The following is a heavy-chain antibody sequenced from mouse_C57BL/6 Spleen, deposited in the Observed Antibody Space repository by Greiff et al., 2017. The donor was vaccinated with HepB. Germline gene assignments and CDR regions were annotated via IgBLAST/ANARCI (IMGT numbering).Heavy chain of an antibody. CDR1: GFTFSSYT. CDR3: ARQIYYDYDGAWFAY. V-gene: IGHV5-9*01. Sequence: EVKVVESGGGLVKPGGSLKLSCAASGFTFSSYTMSWVRQTPEKRLEWVATISGGGGNTYYPDSVKGRFTISRDNAKNTLYLQMSSLRSEDTALYYCARQIYYDYDGAWFAYWGQGTLVTVSA. D-gene: IGHD2-4*01. J-gene: IGHJ3*01. CDR2: ISGGGGNT.